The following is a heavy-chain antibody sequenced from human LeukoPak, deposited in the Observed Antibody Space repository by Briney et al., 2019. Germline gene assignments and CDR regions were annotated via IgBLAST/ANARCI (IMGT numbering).Heavy chain of an antibody. CDR1: GYTFTSYD. Sequence: ASVQVSCKASGYTFTSYDINWVRQATGQGLEWMGWMNPNSGNTGYAQKFQGRVTMTRNTSISTAYMELSSLRSEDTAVYYCAVAAAIGSYYYYGMDVWGQGTTVTLSS. D-gene: IGHD2-2*02. J-gene: IGHJ6*02. V-gene: IGHV1-8*01. CDR3: AVAAAIGSYYYYGMDV. CDR2: MNPNSGNT.